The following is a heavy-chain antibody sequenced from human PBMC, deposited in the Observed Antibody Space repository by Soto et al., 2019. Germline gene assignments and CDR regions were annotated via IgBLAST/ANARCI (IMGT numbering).Heavy chain of an antibody. CDR3: VDATWAY. Sequence: EVQLVESGGGLIQPGGSLRLSCAASGFTVSSDYMSWVRQAPGKGLEWVSVIYSGGGTFYADSVKGRFTISRDNSNNTVYLQMNNLRAEDTAVYYCVDATWAYWGQGTLVAVSS. V-gene: IGHV3-53*01. CDR2: IYSGGGT. J-gene: IGHJ4*02. D-gene: IGHD7-27*01. CDR1: GFTVSSDY.